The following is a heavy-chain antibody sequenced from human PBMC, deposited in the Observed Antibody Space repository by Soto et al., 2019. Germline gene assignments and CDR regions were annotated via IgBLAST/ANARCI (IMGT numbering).Heavy chain of an antibody. J-gene: IGHJ3*02. CDR3: ARAYSDAFDI. D-gene: IGHD2-15*01. CDR2: ITSSGAGV. V-gene: IGHV3-11*01. CDR1: GFTFSDYY. Sequence: QVQLVESGGGLVKPGGSLRLSCAASGFTFSDYYMTWIRQAPGKGLEWVSYITSSGAGVYYPDSVKGRFTISRDNAKRSLYLQMSSPRAEDTAVYYCARAYSDAFDIWGQGTMVTVSS.